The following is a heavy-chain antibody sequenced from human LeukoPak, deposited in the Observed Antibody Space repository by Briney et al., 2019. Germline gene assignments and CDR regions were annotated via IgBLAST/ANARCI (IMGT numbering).Heavy chain of an antibody. CDR2: IGGSGGST. V-gene: IGHV3-23*01. CDR3: ARKAGYYYGSGDY. J-gene: IGHJ4*02. Sequence: GGTLRLSCAASGFTFSSYAMNWVRQAPGKGLEWVSVIGGSGGSTNYADSVKGRFTISRDNSKNTLYLQMNSLRAEDTAVYYCARKAGYYYGSGDYWGQGTLVTVSS. CDR1: GFTFSSYA. D-gene: IGHD3-10*01.